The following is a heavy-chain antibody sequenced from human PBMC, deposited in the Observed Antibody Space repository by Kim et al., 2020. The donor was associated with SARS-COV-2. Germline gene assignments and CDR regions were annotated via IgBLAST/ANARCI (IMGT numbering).Heavy chain of an antibody. D-gene: IGHD3-10*01. Sequence: SPKSRVTISRDTSKNQCPLKLSSVTAADTAVYYCARVGRHYGSGSYYFGYWGQGTLVTVSS. V-gene: IGHV4-59*01. CDR3: ARVGRHYGSGSYYFGY. J-gene: IGHJ4*02.